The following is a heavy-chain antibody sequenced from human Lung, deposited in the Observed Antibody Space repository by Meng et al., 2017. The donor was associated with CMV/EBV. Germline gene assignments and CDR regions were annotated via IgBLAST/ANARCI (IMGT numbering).Heavy chain of an antibody. V-gene: IGHV2-5*02. J-gene: IGHJ4*02. D-gene: IGHD5-18*01. CDR1: GFSFSTSGVS. CDR2: IYWDDDK. Sequence: QITSKESGPTLVKPTQTLTLTCSFSGFSFSTSGVSVGWIRQPPGKALDWLALIYWDDDKRYSPSLKSRLTITKDTSKQQVVLTMTNMDPVDTATYYCAHSRGHSYEYFDYWGQGTLVTVSS. CDR3: AHSRGHSYEYFDY.